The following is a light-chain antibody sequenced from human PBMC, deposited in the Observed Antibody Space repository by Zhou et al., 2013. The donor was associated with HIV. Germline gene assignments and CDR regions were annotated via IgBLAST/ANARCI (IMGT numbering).Light chain of an antibody. J-gene: IGKJ2*01. Sequence: IVMTQSPATLSVFLGERVTLSCRASQSVSSILAWYQQKPGQAPRLLIYGASTRATGIPDRFSGSGSGTDFTLTISRLEPEDFAVYYCQQYGSSPPYSFGQGTKLEIK. CDR2: GAS. CDR3: QQYGSSPPYS. CDR1: QSVSSI. V-gene: IGKV3-20*01.